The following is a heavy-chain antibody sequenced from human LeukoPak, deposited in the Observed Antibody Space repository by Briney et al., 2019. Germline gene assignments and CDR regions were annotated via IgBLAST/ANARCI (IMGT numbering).Heavy chain of an antibody. D-gene: IGHD3-10*01. CDR1: GGSISSSTDY. CDR2: IYHSGST. J-gene: IGHJ5*02. CDR3: ARALGNYYGSGSYMLNWFDP. Sequence: SETLSLTCTVFGGSISSSTDYWGWIRQPPGKGLEWIGTIYHSGSTYYNSSLKSRVTISVDTSKNQFSLKLSSVTAADTAVYYCARALGNYYGSGSYMLNWFDPWGQGTLVTVSS. V-gene: IGHV4-39*07.